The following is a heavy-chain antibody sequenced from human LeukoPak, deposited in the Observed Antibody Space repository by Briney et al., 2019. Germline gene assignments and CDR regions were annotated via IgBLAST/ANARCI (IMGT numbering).Heavy chain of an antibody. D-gene: IGHD3-22*01. CDR2: IYTSGST. V-gene: IGHV4-4*07. J-gene: IGHJ3*02. CDR1: GGSISSYY. Sequence: SETLSLTCTVSGGSISSYYWSWIRQPAGKGLEWIGRIYTSGSTNYNPSLKSRVIMSVDTSKNQFSLKLSSVTAADTAVYYCARDPYYDSSGSPHDAFDIWGQGTMVTVSS. CDR3: ARDPYYDSSGSPHDAFDI.